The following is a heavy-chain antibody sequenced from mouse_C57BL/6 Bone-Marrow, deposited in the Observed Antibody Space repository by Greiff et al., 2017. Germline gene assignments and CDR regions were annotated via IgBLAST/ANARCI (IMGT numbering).Heavy chain of an antibody. V-gene: IGHV1-15*01. CDR3: TRSDDGYYGFAY. CDR1: GYTFTDYE. CDR2: IDPETGGT. J-gene: IGHJ3*01. D-gene: IGHD2-3*01. Sequence: QVQLKESGAELVRPGASVTLSCKASGYTFTDYEMHWVKQTPVHGLEWIGAIDPETGGTAYNQKFKGKAILTADKSSSTAYMELRSLTSEDSAVYYCTRSDDGYYGFAYWGQGTLVTVSA.